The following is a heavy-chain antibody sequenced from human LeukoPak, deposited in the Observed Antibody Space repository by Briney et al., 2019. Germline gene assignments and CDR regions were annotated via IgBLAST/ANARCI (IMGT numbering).Heavy chain of an antibody. CDR3: ARKGRSGYGGNRYWYFDL. CDR1: GGSFSGYY. Sequence: SETLSLTCAVYGGSFSGYYWSWIRQPPGKGLEWIGEINHSGSTNYNPSLKSRVTISVDTSKNQFSLKLSSVTAADTAVYYCARKGRSGYGGNRYWYFDLWGRGTLVTVSS. J-gene: IGHJ2*01. CDR2: INHSGST. D-gene: IGHD4-23*01. V-gene: IGHV4-34*01.